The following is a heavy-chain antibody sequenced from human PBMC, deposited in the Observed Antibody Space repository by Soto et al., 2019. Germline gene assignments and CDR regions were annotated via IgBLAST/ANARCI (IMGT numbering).Heavy chain of an antibody. CDR1: GFTFSVLG. Sequence: QVQMVESGGGVVQPGRSLRLSCAASGFTFSVLGMHWVSLAPGKGLEWVAVISNTGSSAHYADSVRGRFTISRDNGENTLYLLMTSLRPEDTAVYYCAKTITNVGTSSNTGGSLGRGALLDHWGHGTLVTVSS. CDR2: ISNTGSSA. V-gene: IGHV3-30*18. D-gene: IGHD1-7*01. J-gene: IGHJ4*01. CDR3: AKTITNVGTSSNTGGSLGRGALLDH.